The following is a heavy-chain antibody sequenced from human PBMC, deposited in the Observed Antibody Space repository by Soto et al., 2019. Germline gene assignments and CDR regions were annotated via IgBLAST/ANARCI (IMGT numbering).Heavy chain of an antibody. CDR2: IYPGDSDT. V-gene: IGHV5-51*01. D-gene: IGHD4-4*01. CDR3: ARGDTYTCYWNFDX. Sequence: GESLKISCKGSEYSFSSHWIAWVRQMPGKGLELMVTIYPGDSDTRYSPYFEGRVTMSDYQSISTAFLQWGSLKASDTAIYYCARGDTYTCYWNFDXWGRGTLVTVPX. J-gene: IGHJ2*01. CDR1: EYSFSSHW.